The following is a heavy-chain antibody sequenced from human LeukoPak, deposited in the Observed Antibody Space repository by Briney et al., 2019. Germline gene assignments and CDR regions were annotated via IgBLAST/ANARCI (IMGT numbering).Heavy chain of an antibody. CDR1: GYTFTGYY. Sequence: ASVKVSCKASGYTFTGYYMHWVRQAPGQGLEWMGWINPNSGGTNYAQKFQGRVTMTTDTSTSTAYMELSSLRSEDTAVYYCARLWFGEPIDYWGQGTLVTVSS. J-gene: IGHJ4*02. V-gene: IGHV1-2*02. CDR3: ARLWFGEPIDY. CDR2: INPNSGGT. D-gene: IGHD3-10*01.